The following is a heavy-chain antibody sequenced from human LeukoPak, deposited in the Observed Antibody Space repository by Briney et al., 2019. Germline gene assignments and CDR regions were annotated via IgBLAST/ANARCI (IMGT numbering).Heavy chain of an antibody. CDR2: IYYSGST. Sequence: SETLSPTCTVSGGSISSYYWSWIRQPPGKGLEWIGYIYYSGSTNYNPSLKSRVTISVDTSKNQFSLKLSSVTAADTAVYYCARTRRDGYNHRGLWLDWGQGTLVTVSS. CDR1: GGSISSYY. CDR3: ARTRRDGYNHRGLWLD. J-gene: IGHJ4*02. V-gene: IGHV4-59*01. D-gene: IGHD5-24*01.